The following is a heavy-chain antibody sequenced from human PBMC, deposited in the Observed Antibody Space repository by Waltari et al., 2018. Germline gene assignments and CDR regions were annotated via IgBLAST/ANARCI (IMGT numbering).Heavy chain of an antibody. V-gene: IGHV4-4*02. D-gene: IGHD6-25*01. CDR3: ARFGGYWSIDS. J-gene: IGHJ5*01. CDR1: GGYITSNNW. Sequence: QVQLQESGPGLVKPSGTLSLTCAISGGYITSNNWWTWVRQPPGKGLEWIGKIYHTGGTDYNLSLKSRVTMSVDKSENQFSLRMTSVTAADTAVYLCARFGGYWSIDSWGQGTLVTVSS. CDR2: IYHTGGT.